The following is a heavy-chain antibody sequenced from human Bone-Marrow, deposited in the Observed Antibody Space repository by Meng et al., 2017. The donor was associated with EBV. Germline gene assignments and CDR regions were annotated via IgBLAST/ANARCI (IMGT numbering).Heavy chain of an antibody. J-gene: IGHJ4*02. CDR1: GGSVSSDNYY. V-gene: IGHV4-61*01. Sequence: QVQLQESGPGLVKPSXXLSLTCTVSGGSVSSDNYYWSWIRQPPAKGLEWIGYVHYIGSTIDNPSLKSRVTISVDRSKNQFSLKLSSVTAADTAVYYCARGRGRADDWGQGTLGTVSS. CDR2: VHYIGST. CDR3: ARGRGRADD.